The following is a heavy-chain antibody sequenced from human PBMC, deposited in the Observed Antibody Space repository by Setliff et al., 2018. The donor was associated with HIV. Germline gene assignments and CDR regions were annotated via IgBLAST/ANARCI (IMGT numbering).Heavy chain of an antibody. CDR1: GGSISSYY. CDR2: IYYTGRS. Sequence: PSETLSLTCTVSGGSISSYYCSWLRQPPGKGLEWIGYIYYTGRSFFNPSLKSRLTMSVDRSKNQFSLKLTSVTAADTAVYYCASLFQYSGHDWFDFWGQGTLVTVSS. V-gene: IGHV4-59*04. CDR3: ASLFQYSGHDWFDF. D-gene: IGHD5-12*01. J-gene: IGHJ4*02.